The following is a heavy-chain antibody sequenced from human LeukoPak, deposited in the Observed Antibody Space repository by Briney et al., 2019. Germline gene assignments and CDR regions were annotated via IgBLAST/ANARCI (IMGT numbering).Heavy chain of an antibody. CDR3: AALGDITGTAGYFDY. J-gene: IGHJ4*02. V-gene: IGHV1-58*02. Sequence: GTSVKVSCKASGFTFTSSAMQWVRQARGQRLEWIGWIVVGSGNTNYAPKFQERVTITRDMSTSTAYMELSSLRSEDTAVYYCAALGDITGTAGYFDYWGQGTLVTVSS. CDR1: GFTFTSSA. D-gene: IGHD1-7*01. CDR2: IVVGSGNT.